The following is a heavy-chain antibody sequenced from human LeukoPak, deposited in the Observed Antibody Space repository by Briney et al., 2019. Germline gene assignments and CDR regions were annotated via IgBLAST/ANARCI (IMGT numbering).Heavy chain of an antibody. CDR2: IYNSGST. J-gene: IGHJ4*02. CDR1: GGSISSYY. Sequence: PSETLSLTCTVSGGSISSYYWSWIRQPPGKGLEWIGYIYNSGSTNYNPSLKSRVTISVDTSKNQFSLKLSSVTAADTAVYYCARGPTRDGFDYWGQGTLVTVSS. V-gene: IGHV4-59*01. CDR3: ARGPTRDGFDY. D-gene: IGHD5-24*01.